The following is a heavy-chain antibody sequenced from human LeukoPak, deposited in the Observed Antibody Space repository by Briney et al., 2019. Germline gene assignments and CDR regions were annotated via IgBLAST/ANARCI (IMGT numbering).Heavy chain of an antibody. D-gene: IGHD6-13*01. CDR3: ARFRGYSSGWSTSNYYYYMDV. V-gene: IGHV3-30*02. CDR1: GFTFGSYG. CDR2: IRYDGNNQ. J-gene: IGHJ6*03. Sequence: GGSLRLSCAASGFTFGSYGMHWVRQAPGKGLEWVAFIRYDGNNQYYADSVKGRFTISRDNAKNSLYLQMNSLRAEDTAVYYCARFRGYSSGWSTSNYYYYMDVWGKGTTVTVSS.